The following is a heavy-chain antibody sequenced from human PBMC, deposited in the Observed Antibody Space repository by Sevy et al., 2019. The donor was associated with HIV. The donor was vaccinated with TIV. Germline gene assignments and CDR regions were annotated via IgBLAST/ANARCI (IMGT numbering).Heavy chain of an antibody. CDR2: FHYSGDT. V-gene: IGHV4-59*01. CDR3: ARERYDSNWYGLESGNDALDV. D-gene: IGHD4-4*01. Sequence: SETLSLTCTVSGGSISSYYWSWIRQPPGKGLEWIGYFHYSGDTDYNSSLKNRVTISVDKSKNQLSLRLSSVTAADTAVYYCARERYDSNWYGLESGNDALDVWGQGTLVTVSS. CDR1: GGSISSYY. J-gene: IGHJ3*01.